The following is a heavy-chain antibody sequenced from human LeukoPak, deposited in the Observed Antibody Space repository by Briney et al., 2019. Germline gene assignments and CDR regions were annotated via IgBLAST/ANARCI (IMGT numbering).Heavy chain of an antibody. CDR2: ISGSGGST. CDR1: GFTFSSYS. CDR3: ARGGGHHHFDY. D-gene: IGHD1-14*01. V-gene: IGHV3-23*01. J-gene: IGHJ4*02. Sequence: GGSLRLSCAASGFTFSSYSMNWVRQAPGKGLEWVSAISGSGGSTYYADSVKGRFTISRDNSKNTLYLQMNSLRAEDTAVYYCARGGGHHHFDYWGQGTLVTVSS.